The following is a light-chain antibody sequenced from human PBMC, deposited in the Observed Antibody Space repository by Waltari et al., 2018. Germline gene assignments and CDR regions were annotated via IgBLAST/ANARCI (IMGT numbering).Light chain of an antibody. J-gene: IGLJ3*02. CDR2: DVS. V-gene: IGLV2-18*01. CDR3: NLYAGSSTLGV. CDR1: STDVGGYDR. Sequence: QSALTQPPSVSGSPGQSVTISCTGISTDVGGYDRVSWYQQSPGTAPKLMISDVSNRPSVGPDRFSGSKSGNTASLTISGLQAEDEADYYCNLYAGSSTLGVFGGGTKLTVL.